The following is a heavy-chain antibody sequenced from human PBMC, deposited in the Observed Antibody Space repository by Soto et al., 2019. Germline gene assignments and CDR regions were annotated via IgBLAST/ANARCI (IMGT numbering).Heavy chain of an antibody. D-gene: IGHD2-15*01. CDR1: GGTFSSYT. CDR2: IIPILGIA. V-gene: IGHV1-69*04. Sequence: SVKVSCNASGGTFSSYTISWVRQAPGQGLEWMGRIIPILGIANYAQKFQGRVTITADKSTSTAYMELSSLRSEDTAVYYCARDPPRGYCSGGSCYTPYYYYGMDVWGQGTTVTVSS. J-gene: IGHJ6*02. CDR3: ARDPPRGYCSGGSCYTPYYYYGMDV.